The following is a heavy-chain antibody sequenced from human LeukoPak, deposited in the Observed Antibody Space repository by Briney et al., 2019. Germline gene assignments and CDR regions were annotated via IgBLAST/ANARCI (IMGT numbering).Heavy chain of an antibody. CDR3: ARGYDSSGTPFDY. Sequence: SETLSLTCAVSGGSISSSNWWSWVRQPPGKGLEWIGEIYHSGSTNYNPSLKSRVTISVDKSKNQFSLKLSSVTAADTAVYYCARGYDSSGTPFDYWGQGTLVTVSS. J-gene: IGHJ4*02. D-gene: IGHD3-22*01. CDR2: IYHSGST. CDR1: GGSISSSNW. V-gene: IGHV4-4*02.